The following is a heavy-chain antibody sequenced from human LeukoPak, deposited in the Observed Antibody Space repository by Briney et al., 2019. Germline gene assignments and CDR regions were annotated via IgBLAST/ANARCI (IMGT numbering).Heavy chain of an antibody. Sequence: ASVRVSCKVSGYTLTELSMHWVRQAPGKGLEWMGGFDPDDGETNYAQKFQGRVTMTEDTSTDTAYMELSSLRSEDTAVYYCATDRYCSGGSCYSGVDWFDPWGQGTLVTVSS. CDR2: FDPDDGET. J-gene: IGHJ5*02. CDR3: ATDRYCSGGSCYSGVDWFDP. V-gene: IGHV1-24*01. D-gene: IGHD2-15*01. CDR1: GYTLTELS.